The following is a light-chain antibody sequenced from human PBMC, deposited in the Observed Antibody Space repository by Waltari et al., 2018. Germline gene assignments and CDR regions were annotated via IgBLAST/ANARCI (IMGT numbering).Light chain of an antibody. CDR2: GTS. V-gene: IGKV1-39*01. Sequence: DIQVTQSPSSLSASVGDRVTITCRASQSMSSFLNWYQQKPGKAPRLLISGTSNLQSGVPSRFSGSGSGADCTLTINSLQPEDFATYYCLQSYSLSLFTFGPGTRVDIK. J-gene: IGKJ3*01. CDR1: QSMSSF. CDR3: LQSYSLSLFT.